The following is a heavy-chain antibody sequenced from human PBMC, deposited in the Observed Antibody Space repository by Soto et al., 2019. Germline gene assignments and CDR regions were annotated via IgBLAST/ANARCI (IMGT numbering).Heavy chain of an antibody. V-gene: IGHV5-51*01. J-gene: IGHJ5*02. CDR3: ATLIRQLGRQQQLWWFDP. Sequence: GESLKISCKGSGYSFTSYWIGWVRQMPGKGLEWMGIIYPGDSDTRYSPSFQGQVTISADKSISTAYLQWSSLKASDTAMYYCATLIRQLGRQQQLWWFDPWGQGTLVTVSS. CDR1: GYSFTSYW. D-gene: IGHD6-13*01. CDR2: IYPGDSDT.